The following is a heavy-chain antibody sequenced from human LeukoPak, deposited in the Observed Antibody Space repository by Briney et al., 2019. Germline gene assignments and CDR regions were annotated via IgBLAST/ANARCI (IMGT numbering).Heavy chain of an antibody. CDR2: INAGNGNT. Sequence: GASVKVSCKASGYTFTSYAMHWVRQAPGQRLEWMGWINAGNGNTKYSQKFQGRVTITRDTSASTAYMELSSLRSEDTAVYYCARVGPVWDILTGYWTWFDPWGQGTLVTVSS. CDR3: ARVGPVWDILTGYWTWFDP. J-gene: IGHJ5*02. V-gene: IGHV1-3*01. CDR1: GYTFTSYA. D-gene: IGHD3-9*01.